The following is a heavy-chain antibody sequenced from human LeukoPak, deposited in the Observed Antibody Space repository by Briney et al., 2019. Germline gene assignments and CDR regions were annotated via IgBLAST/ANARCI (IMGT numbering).Heavy chain of an antibody. V-gene: IGHV3-15*01. D-gene: IGHD1-26*01. CDR3: ITDKPYRGLRTFDY. CDR1: GFIFSNAW. Sequence: PGGPLRLSCAGTGFIFSNAWMGWVRQAPGKGLEWVGRMKSIVDGGTTDYAATVKGRFTISRDDSKTTLYLQMHSLKTEDTAVYYCITDKPYRGLRTFDYWGQGTLVTVSS. CDR2: MKSIVDGGTT. J-gene: IGHJ4*02.